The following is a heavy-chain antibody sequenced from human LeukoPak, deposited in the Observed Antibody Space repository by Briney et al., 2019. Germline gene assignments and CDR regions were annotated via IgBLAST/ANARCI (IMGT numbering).Heavy chain of an antibody. CDR1: GFTFSDYY. V-gene: IGHV3-11*04. J-gene: IGHJ4*02. D-gene: IGHD3-10*01. CDR3: ARGPWGITMVRGVRNLYYFDY. CDR2: ISSSGSTI. Sequence: GGSLRLSCAASGFTFSDYYMSWIRQAPGKGLEWVSYISSSGSTIYYADSVKDRFTISRDNSKNTLYLQMNSLRAEDTAVYYCARGPWGITMVRGVRNLYYFDYWGQGTLVTVSS.